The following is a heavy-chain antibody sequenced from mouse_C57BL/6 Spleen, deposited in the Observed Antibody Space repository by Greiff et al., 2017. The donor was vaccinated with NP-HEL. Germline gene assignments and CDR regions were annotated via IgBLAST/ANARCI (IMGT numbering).Heavy chain of an antibody. CDR3: ARRDDGYWYFDV. CDR2: ISSGSSTI. J-gene: IGHJ1*03. V-gene: IGHV5-17*03. Sequence: EVQRVESGGGLVKPGGSLKLSCAASGFTFSDYGMHWVRQAPEKGLEWVAYISSGSSTIYYPDSVKGRFTISRDNAKNTLYLQMSSLKSEDTAMYYCARRDDGYWYFDVWGTGTTVTVSS. D-gene: IGHD2-3*01. CDR1: GFTFSDYG.